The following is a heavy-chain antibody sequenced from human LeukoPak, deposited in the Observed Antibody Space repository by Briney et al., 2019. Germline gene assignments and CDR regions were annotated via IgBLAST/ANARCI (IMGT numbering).Heavy chain of an antibody. CDR3: AKVGLTANRMMYAPFCY. CDR1: GFTFRNYT. Sequence: PGGSLRLSCAASGFTFRNYTMNWVRQAPGKGLEWVSAIGGSGANTYYADSVKGRFTISRDNSENTLYLQMNSLRADDTAVYYCAKVGLTANRMMYAPFCYWGQGTLVTVSA. V-gene: IGHV3-23*01. D-gene: IGHD2-8*01. J-gene: IGHJ4*02. CDR2: IGGSGANT.